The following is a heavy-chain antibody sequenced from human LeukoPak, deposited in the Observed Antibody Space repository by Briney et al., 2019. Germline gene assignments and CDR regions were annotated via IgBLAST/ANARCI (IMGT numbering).Heavy chain of an antibody. D-gene: IGHD6-19*01. J-gene: IGHJ5*02. CDR3: ARHIAVAGRAVERWFDP. V-gene: IGHV4-59*01. CDR1: GGSISSYY. CDR2: IYYSGST. Sequence: SETLSLTCTVSGGSISSYYWSWIRQPPGKGLEWIGYIYYSGSTNYNPSLKSRVTISVDTSKNQFSLKLSSATAADTAVYYCARHIAVAGRAVERWFDPWGQGTLVTVSS.